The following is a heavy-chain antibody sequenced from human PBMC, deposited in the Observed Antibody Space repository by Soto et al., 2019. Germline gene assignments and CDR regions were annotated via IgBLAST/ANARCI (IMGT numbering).Heavy chain of an antibody. CDR2: ICYDGSNK. V-gene: IGHV3-33*01. D-gene: IGHD3-3*01. CDR3: ARYGFWSGYDAGYYGMDV. J-gene: IGHJ6*02. CDR1: GFTFSSYG. Sequence: QVQLVESGGGVVQPGRSLRLSCAASGFTFSSYGMHWVRQAPGKGLEWVAVICYDGSNKYYADSVKGRFTISRDNSKNTLYLQMNSLRAEDTAVYYCARYGFWSGYDAGYYGMDVWGQGTTVTVSS.